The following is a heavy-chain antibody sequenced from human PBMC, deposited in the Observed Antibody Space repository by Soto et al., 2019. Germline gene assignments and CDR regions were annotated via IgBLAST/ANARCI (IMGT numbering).Heavy chain of an antibody. J-gene: IGHJ6*02. CDR2: ISYDGSNK. CDR1: GFTFSSYG. D-gene: IGHD3-10*01. Sequence: GGSLRLSCAASGFTFSSYGMHWVRQAPGKGLEWVAVISYDGSNKYYADSVKGRFTISRDNSKNTLYLQMNSLRAEDTAVYYCAKDPGPGFGELPDVWGQGTTVTVSS. CDR3: AKDPGPGFGELPDV. V-gene: IGHV3-30*18.